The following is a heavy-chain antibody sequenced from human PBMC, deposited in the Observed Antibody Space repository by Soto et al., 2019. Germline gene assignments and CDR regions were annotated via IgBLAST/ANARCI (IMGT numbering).Heavy chain of an antibody. CDR2: INAGNGNT. CDR1: GYTFTNYA. Sequence: QVQLVQSGAEVKKPGASVKVSCKASGYTFTNYAMHWVRQAPGQRLEWVGWINAGNGNTKYSQKFQGRVTITRDTSASTAYMELSSLRSEDTAVYYCARDLGAAHWFGDPYCLDSWGQGTLVTVSS. D-gene: IGHD3-10*01. V-gene: IGHV1-3*01. J-gene: IGHJ4*02. CDR3: ARDLGAAHWFGDPYCLDS.